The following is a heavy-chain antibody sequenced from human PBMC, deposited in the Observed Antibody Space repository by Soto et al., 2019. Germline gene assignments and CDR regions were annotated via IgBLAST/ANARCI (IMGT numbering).Heavy chain of an antibody. Sequence: GGSLRLSCAASGFTFSSYSMNWVRQAPGKGLEWVSSISSSSSYIYYADSVKGRFTISRDNAKNSLYLQMNSLRAEDTAVYYCAAYYDYIWGSYHTNDYWGQGTLVTVSS. CDR1: GFTFSSYS. CDR2: ISSSSSYI. J-gene: IGHJ4*02. D-gene: IGHD3-16*02. V-gene: IGHV3-21*01. CDR3: AAYYDYIWGSYHTNDY.